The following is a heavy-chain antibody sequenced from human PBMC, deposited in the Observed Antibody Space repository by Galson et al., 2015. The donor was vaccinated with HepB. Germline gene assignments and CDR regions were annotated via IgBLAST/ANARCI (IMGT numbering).Heavy chain of an antibody. V-gene: IGHV3-30-3*01. CDR3: ARDPKGDYEGLVDS. CDR2: ILYDGSNR. Sequence: SLRLSCAASGFTFSSHAMHWVRQAPGKGLEWVAVILYDGSNRYYVDSVKGRFTISRDNSKNTLYLQMNSLRTEDTAVYYCARDPKGDYEGLVDSWGQGTLVTVSS. J-gene: IGHJ4*02. CDR1: GFTFSSHA. D-gene: IGHD4-17*01.